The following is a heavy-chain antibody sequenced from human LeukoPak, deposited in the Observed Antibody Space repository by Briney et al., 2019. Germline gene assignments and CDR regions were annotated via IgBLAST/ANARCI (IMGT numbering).Heavy chain of an antibody. J-gene: IGHJ4*02. D-gene: IGHD6-19*01. CDR3: ARGRAVAGTRGSVGSDY. Sequence: SETLSLTCTVSGGSISSYYWSRIRQPPGKGLEWIGYIYYSGSTYYNPSLKSRVTISVDTSKNQFSLKLSSVTAADTAVYYCARGRAVAGTRGSVGSDYWGQGTLVTVSS. CDR1: GGSISSYY. CDR2: IYYSGST. V-gene: IGHV4-59*01.